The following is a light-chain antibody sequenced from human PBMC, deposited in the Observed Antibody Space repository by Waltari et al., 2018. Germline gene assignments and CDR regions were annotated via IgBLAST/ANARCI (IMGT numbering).Light chain of an antibody. CDR1: QSVSAN. Sequence: IVMTQSPATLSVSPGERATLSCRASQSVSANLAWYQQKPGQAPRLLIYGASTRATCIPDRFICSGSGTEFTLTINSLQSEDFAVYYCQQYNNWPPITFGQGTRLEIK. CDR3: QQYNNWPPIT. J-gene: IGKJ5*01. V-gene: IGKV3-15*01. CDR2: GAS.